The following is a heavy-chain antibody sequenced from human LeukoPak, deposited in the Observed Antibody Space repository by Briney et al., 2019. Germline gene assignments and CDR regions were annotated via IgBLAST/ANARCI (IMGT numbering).Heavy chain of an antibody. V-gene: IGHV5-51*01. CDR2: IYPGDSDT. D-gene: IGHD2-21*02. CDR1: GYSFTSYW. Sequence: GESLKISCKGSGYSFTSYWIGWVRQMPGKGLEWMGIIYPGDSDTRYSPSFQGQVTISADKSISTAYLQWSSLKASDTAMYYCARQGCGGDCYYSYDAFDIWGQGTMVTVSS. J-gene: IGHJ3*02. CDR3: ARQGCGGDCYYSYDAFDI.